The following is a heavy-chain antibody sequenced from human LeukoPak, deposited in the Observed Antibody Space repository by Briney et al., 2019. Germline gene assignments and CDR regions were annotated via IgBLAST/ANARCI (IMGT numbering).Heavy chain of an antibody. D-gene: IGHD2-15*01. CDR2: IIPIFGTA. CDR3: AREGYCSGGSCYRGFAFDI. V-gene: IGHV1-69*06. CDR1: GFSFTTFH. Sequence: SVKVSCKAAGFSFTTFHINWVRQAPGQGLEWMGGIIPIFGTANYAQKFQGRVTITADKSTSTAYMELSSLRSEDTAVYYCAREGYCSGGSCYRGFAFDIWGQGTMVTVSS. J-gene: IGHJ3*02.